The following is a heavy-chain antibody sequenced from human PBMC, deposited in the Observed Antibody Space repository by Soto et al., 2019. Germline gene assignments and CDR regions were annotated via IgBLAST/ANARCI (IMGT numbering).Heavy chain of an antibody. J-gene: IGHJ4*02. D-gene: IGHD6-13*01. Sequence: EVQLVESGGGLVQPGRSLRLSCAASGFTFDDYAMHWVRQAPGKGLEWVSGISWNSGSIGYADSVKGRFTISRDNAKNSLYLQMNSLRAEDTALYYCAKGRHSSSWYTPLDYWGQGTLVTVSS. V-gene: IGHV3-9*01. CDR3: AKGRHSSSWYTPLDY. CDR2: ISWNSGSI. CDR1: GFTFDDYA.